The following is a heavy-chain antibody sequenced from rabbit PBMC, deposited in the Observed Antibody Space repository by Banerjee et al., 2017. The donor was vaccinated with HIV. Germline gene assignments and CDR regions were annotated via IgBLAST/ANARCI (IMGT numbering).Heavy chain of an antibody. D-gene: IGHD4-2*01. Sequence: QSLEESGGGLVQPGASLTLTCTASGFSFSSRYYMCWVRQAPGKGLEWIACIYAGSSGSTYYATWAKGRFTISKTSSTTVALRMTSLTAADTATYFCSRGTERVALTLWGQGTLVTVS. V-gene: IGHV1S40*01. J-gene: IGHJ3*01. CDR1: GFSFSSRYY. CDR2: IYAGSSGST. CDR3: SRGTERVALTL.